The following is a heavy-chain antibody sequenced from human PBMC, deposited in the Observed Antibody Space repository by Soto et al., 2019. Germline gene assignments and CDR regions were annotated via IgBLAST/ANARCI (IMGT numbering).Heavy chain of an antibody. CDR1: GGSFSGYY. CDR3: ARAGGLGAVAVDY. D-gene: IGHD6-19*01. Sequence: SETLSLTCAVSGGSFSGYYWSWIRQPPGKGLEWIGEINHSGSTHYNPSLESRVTILVDRSKNQFSLKLSSVTAADTAVYYCARAGGLGAVAVDYWGQGTLVTVSS. J-gene: IGHJ4*02. CDR2: INHSGST. V-gene: IGHV4-34*01.